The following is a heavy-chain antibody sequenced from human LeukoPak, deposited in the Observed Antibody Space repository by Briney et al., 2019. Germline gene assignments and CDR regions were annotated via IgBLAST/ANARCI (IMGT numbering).Heavy chain of an antibody. D-gene: IGHD1-26*01. V-gene: IGHV3-23*01. J-gene: IGHJ4*02. CDR3: AKETGATHGL. Sequence: GGSLRLSCAASGFTFSSYAMSWVRQAPGKGLEWVSAISGGDTYYAGSVKGRFTISRDNSKNTLYLQMNSLRAEDTAVYYCAKETGATHGLWGQGILVTVSS. CDR2: ISGGDT. CDR1: GFTFSSYA.